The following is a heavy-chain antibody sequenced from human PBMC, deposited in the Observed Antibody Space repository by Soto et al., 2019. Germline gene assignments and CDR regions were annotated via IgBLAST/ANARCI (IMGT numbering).Heavy chain of an antibody. CDR1: GFSLSTNGVG. CDR2: IYRDDDR. Sequence: QITLKESGPTLVKPTQTLTLTCTFSGFSLSTNGVGVGWIRQPPGKAPEYLALIYRDDDRRYSPSLRSRLTITKDTSKNQVVLTMTNXXXXXXXXXXXXXXXXXXXXXXXFDIWGQGTMVTVSS. V-gene: IGHV2-5*02. J-gene: IGHJ3*02. CDR3: XXXXXXXXXXXXFDI.